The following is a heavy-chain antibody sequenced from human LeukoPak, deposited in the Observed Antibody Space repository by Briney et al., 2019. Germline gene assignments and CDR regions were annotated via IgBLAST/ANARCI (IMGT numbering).Heavy chain of an antibody. J-gene: IGHJ3*02. Sequence: KPSETLSLTCTVSGGSITNYYWSWIRQPPGKGLEWMGYIFYSGSTKYNPSLKSRVTLSVDTSKNQFSLKLSSVTAADTAVYYCARESNEAGPFDIWGQGTMVTVSS. CDR2: IFYSGST. CDR1: GGSITNYY. V-gene: IGHV4-59*01. CDR3: ARESNEAGPFDI.